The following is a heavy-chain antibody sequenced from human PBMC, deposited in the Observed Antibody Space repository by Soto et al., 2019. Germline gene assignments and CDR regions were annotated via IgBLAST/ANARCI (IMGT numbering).Heavy chain of an antibody. V-gene: IGHV4-31*03. D-gene: IGHD3-22*01. CDR1: GGSISTGGYY. J-gene: IGHJ4*02. Sequence: QVHLQESGPGLVKPSQTLSLTCTVSGGSISTGGYYWNWIRQHPGKGLEWIGYTYYSGNTFYNPSLKCRVTLSVDPSKSQFSLQLNSVTAADTAVYYCARGRRASSVRHYFDSWGQGTLVTVSS. CDR2: TYYSGNT. CDR3: ARGRRASSVRHYFDS.